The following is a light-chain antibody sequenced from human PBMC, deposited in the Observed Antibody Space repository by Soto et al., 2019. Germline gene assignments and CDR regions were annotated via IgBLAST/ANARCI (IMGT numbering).Light chain of an antibody. V-gene: IGKV4-1*01. CDR3: QQYYSTSSIT. J-gene: IGKJ5*01. CDR2: WAS. Sequence: IVMTQSPDSLAVSLGERATVKCKSSQSVLFSSNNRNYLAWYRQKPGQPPKLLIYWASTRESGVPGRFRGSGSGTDFTLTINSLQAEDVAVYYCQQYYSTSSITFGQGTRLEIK. CDR1: QSVLFSSNNRNY.